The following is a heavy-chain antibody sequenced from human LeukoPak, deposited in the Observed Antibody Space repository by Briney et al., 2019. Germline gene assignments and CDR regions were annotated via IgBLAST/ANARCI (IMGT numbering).Heavy chain of an antibody. CDR1: GGSISSYY. CDR3: ARSWVPAAYNWFDP. Sequence: AEPLSLTCTVSGGSISSYYWSWIRQPPGKGLEGIGNIYYSGSTNYNPSLKSRVPISVAPSQNQSSLKLSSLTAADTAVYYCARSWVPAAYNWFDPWGQGTLVTVSS. V-gene: IGHV4-59*01. CDR2: IYYSGST. D-gene: IGHD2-2*01. J-gene: IGHJ5*02.